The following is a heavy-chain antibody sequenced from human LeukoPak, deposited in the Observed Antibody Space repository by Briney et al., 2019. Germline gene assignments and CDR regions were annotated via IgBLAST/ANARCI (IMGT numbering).Heavy chain of an antibody. CDR2: IYYSGST. D-gene: IGHD6-19*01. J-gene: IGHJ5*02. CDR1: GGSISSGSYY. CDR3: ASSSGWPGFGDWFDP. V-gene: IGHV4-39*01. Sequence: SETLSLTCTVSGGSISSGSYYWGWIRQPPGKGLEWIGSIYYSGSTYYNPSLKSRVTISVDTSKNQFSLKLSSVTAADTAVYYCASSSGWPGFGDWFDPWGQGTLVTVSS.